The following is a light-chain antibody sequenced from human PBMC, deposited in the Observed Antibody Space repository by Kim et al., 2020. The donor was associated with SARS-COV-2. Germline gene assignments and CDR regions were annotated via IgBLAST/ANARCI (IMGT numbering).Light chain of an antibody. Sequence: EMVMTQSPGTLSVSRGERATLSCRANQGVKTNVAWYQQKAGQPPRLLIYSASTRATDVPARFSGSGSGREFTLSIDSLQSEDVGVYYCQQYNDWPPTWTFGQGTKVDIK. CDR3: QQYNDWPPTWT. J-gene: IGKJ1*01. CDR2: SAS. V-gene: IGKV3-15*01. CDR1: QGVKTN.